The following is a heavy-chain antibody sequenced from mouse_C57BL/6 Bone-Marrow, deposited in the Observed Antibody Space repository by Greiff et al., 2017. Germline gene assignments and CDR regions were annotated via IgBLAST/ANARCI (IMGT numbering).Heavy chain of an antibody. Sequence: DVKLQESGPGLVKPSQSLSLTCSVTGYSITSGYYWKWIRQFPGNKLEWMGYISYDGSNNYNPSLKNRISITRDTSKNQFFLKLNSVTTEDTATYYCASLTAYFCYWGQGTTLTVSS. D-gene: IGHD4-1*01. CDR3: ASLTAYFCY. V-gene: IGHV3-6*01. CDR1: GYSITSGYY. CDR2: ISYDGSN. J-gene: IGHJ2*01.